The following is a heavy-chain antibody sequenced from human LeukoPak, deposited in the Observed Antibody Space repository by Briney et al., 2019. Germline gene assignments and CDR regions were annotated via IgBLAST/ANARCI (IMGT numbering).Heavy chain of an antibody. CDR1: GFTFSSYG. J-gene: IGHJ4*02. Sequence: PGGSLRLSCAASGFTFSSYGMHWVRQAPGKGLEWVAFIRYDGSNKYYADSVKGRFTISRDNAKNSLYLQMNSLRAEDTAVYYCARGGWWELVTIDCWGQGTLVTVSS. CDR3: ARGGWWELVTIDC. D-gene: IGHD1-26*01. CDR2: IRYDGSNK. V-gene: IGHV3-30*02.